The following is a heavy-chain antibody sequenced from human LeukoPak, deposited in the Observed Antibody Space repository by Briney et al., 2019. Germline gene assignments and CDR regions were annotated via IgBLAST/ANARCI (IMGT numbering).Heavy chain of an antibody. CDR1: GGAFSGYY. Sequence: SETLSLTRAVYGGAFSGYYWRWVRQPPREGLGWGGGNNHSGSTNYNPSLKSRVTISVDTSKNQFSLKLSSVTAADTAVYYCARSRYYDFWSGYPYGMDVWGQGTTVTVSS. V-gene: IGHV4-34*01. J-gene: IGHJ6*02. CDR2: NNHSGST. CDR3: ARSRYYDFWSGYPYGMDV. D-gene: IGHD3-3*01.